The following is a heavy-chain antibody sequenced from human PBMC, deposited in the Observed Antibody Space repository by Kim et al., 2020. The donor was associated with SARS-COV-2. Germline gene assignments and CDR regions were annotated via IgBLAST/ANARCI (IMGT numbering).Heavy chain of an antibody. V-gene: IGHV4-39*07. Sequence: SETLSLTCTVSGGSISSSSYYWGWIRQPPGKGLEWIGSIYYSGSTYYNPSLKSRVTISVDTSKNQFSLKLSSVTAADTAVYYCARDGEEGCSSTSCYLVWFDPWGQGTLVTVSS. CDR2: IYYSGST. J-gene: IGHJ5*02. CDR1: GGSISSSSYY. D-gene: IGHD2-2*01. CDR3: ARDGEEGCSSTSCYLVWFDP.